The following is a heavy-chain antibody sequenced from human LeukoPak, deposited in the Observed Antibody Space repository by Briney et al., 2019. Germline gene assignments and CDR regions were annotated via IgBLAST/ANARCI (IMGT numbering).Heavy chain of an antibody. CDR1: GFTFTAFY. J-gene: IGHJ3*02. V-gene: IGHV1-2*02. CDR2: INLSSGGT. D-gene: IGHD2-15*01. CDR3: VTSTGYFNTWGAFDI. Sequence: ASVKVSCKASGFTFTAFYMHWVRQAPGQGLEWMAWINLSSGGTNYAQKFRGRVTMTRDSSISTAYVELTSLRSDDTAIYYCVTSTGYFNTWGAFDIWSQGTMVTVSS.